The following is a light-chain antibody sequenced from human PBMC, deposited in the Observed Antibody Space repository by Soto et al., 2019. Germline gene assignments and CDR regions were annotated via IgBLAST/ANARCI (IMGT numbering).Light chain of an antibody. CDR1: GSDFGRYNY. CDR2: EVS. Sequence: QSALTQPASVSGSPGQSITISCTGTGSDFGRYNYVSWYQQHPGKAPKLMIYEVSNRPSGISNRFSGSKSGNTASLTISGLQAEAEADYYCSSYTSSNTVVFGGGTQLTVL. J-gene: IGLJ2*01. V-gene: IGLV2-14*01. CDR3: SSYTSSNTVV.